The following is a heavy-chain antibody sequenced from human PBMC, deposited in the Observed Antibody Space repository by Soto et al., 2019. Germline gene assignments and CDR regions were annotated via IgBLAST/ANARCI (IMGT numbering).Heavy chain of an antibody. V-gene: IGHV1-58*02. CDR2: IVVGSGNT. Sequence: ASVKVSCKASGFTFTSSAMQWVRQARGQRLEWIGWIVVGSGNTNYAQKFQERVTITRDMSTSTAYMELSSLRSEDTAVYYCAADSGSGRKIAAFDIWGQGTMVTVSS. CDR3: AADSGSGRKIAAFDI. D-gene: IGHD6-19*01. CDR1: GFTFTSSA. J-gene: IGHJ3*02.